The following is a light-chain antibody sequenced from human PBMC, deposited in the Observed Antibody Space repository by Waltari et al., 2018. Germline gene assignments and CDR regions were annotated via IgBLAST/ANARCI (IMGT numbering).Light chain of an antibody. CDR2: SNA. Sequence: QSQLTQPPSVSGTPGQTVSISCSGGNSNIRSNPVNWYQRLPGAAPKLRIFSNAQRPSGVPDRFSGSKSGNSASLAISGLRSEDEADYYCASWGDNLNGMVFGGGTKLTV. V-gene: IGLV1-44*01. CDR1: NSNIRSNP. J-gene: IGLJ2*01. CDR3: ASWGDNLNGMV.